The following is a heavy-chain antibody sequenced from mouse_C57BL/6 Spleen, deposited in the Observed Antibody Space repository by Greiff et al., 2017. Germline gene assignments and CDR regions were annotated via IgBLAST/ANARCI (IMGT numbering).Heavy chain of an antibody. V-gene: IGHV14-4*01. Sequence: VQLQQSGAELVRPGASVKLSCTASGFNIKDDYMHWVKQRPEQGLEWIGWIDPENGDTEYASKFQGKATITADTSSNTAYLQLSSLTSEDTAVYYCTTGGSSPTDYWGQGTTRTVSS. CDR2: IDPENGDT. D-gene: IGHD1-1*01. CDR3: TTGGSSPTDY. J-gene: IGHJ2*01. CDR1: GFNIKDDY.